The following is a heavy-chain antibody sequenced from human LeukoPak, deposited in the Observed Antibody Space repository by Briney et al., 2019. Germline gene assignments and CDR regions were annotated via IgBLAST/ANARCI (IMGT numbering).Heavy chain of an antibody. CDR2: IKSKTDGGTT. D-gene: IGHD2-15*01. J-gene: IGHJ4*02. CDR3: TTTLAYCSGGSCYGYYFDF. V-gene: IGHV3-15*01. Sequence: GGSLRLSCAASGITFSNALMSWVRQAPGKGLERVGRIKSKTDGGTTDYAAPVKGRFTISRDDSKNTLYLQMNSLKTEDTAMYYCTTTLAYCSGGSCYGYYFDFWGQGILVTVSS. CDR1: GITFSNAL.